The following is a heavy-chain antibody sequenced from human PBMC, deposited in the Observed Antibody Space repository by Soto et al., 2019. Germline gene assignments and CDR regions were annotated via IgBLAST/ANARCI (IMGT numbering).Heavy chain of an antibody. CDR2: FKSVGAGGTT. CDR1: GLTFGDAW. Sequence: GGSQRLSCTVSGLTFGDAWLNCVRQAPGKGLEWVGRFKSVGAGGTTEYAAPVKGRFTLSRDDLQNTMYLQMNSLKTDDTAVYFCIWESKFYSSWQWGRGTLVTVSS. J-gene: IGHJ4*02. V-gene: IGHV3-15*07. D-gene: IGHD5-12*01. CDR3: IWESKFYSSWQ.